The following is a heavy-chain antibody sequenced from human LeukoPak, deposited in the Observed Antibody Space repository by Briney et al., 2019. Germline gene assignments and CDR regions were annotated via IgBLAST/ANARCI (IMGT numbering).Heavy chain of an antibody. Sequence: KSGGSLRLSCAASGFTFSDYYMSWIRQAPGKGLEWVSSISSSSSYIYYADSVKGRFTISRDNAQNSLSLQMNSLRAEDTAVYYCARDRYNYYDSSGFYDYWGQGTLVTVSS. D-gene: IGHD3-22*01. CDR2: ISSSSSYI. CDR1: GFTFSDYY. V-gene: IGHV3-11*06. CDR3: ARDRYNYYDSSGFYDY. J-gene: IGHJ4*02.